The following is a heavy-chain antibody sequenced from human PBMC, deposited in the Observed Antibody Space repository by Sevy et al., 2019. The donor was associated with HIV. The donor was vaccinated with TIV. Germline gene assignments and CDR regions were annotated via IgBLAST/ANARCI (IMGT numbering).Heavy chain of an antibody. D-gene: IGHD1-1*01. CDR3: ATGYNWNINFDY. CDR1: GYTFTSYD. J-gene: IGHJ4*02. Sequence: ASVKVSCKASGYTFTSYDISWVRQAPGQGLEWMGWISPYNGKTNYAQKLQGRVTMTTDTSTSTAYMEVRSLRSDDTAVYYCATGYNWNINFDYWGQGTLVTVSS. CDR2: ISPYNGKT. V-gene: IGHV1-18*01.